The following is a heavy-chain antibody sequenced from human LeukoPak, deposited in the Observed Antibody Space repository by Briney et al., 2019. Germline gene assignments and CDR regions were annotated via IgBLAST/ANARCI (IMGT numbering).Heavy chain of an antibody. V-gene: IGHV3-23*01. Sequence: GGTLRLSCAASGFTFSSYGMSWVRQAPGKGLEWVSAISGSGGSTYYADSVKGRFTISRDNSKNTLYLQMNSLRAEDTAVYYCAKDRFYGSGSYFTAFDYWGQGTLVTVSS. J-gene: IGHJ4*02. CDR3: AKDRFYGSGSYFTAFDY. CDR2: ISGSGGST. CDR1: GFTFSSYG. D-gene: IGHD3-10*01.